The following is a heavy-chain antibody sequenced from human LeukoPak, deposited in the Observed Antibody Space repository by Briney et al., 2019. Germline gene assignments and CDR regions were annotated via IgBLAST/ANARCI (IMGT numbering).Heavy chain of an antibody. CDR2: ISWNSGSI. CDR1: GFTFDDYA. J-gene: IGHJ4*02. V-gene: IGHV3-9*01. CDR3: AKDHSPTGYSSGCNDY. Sequence: GRSLRLSCAASGFTFDDYAMHWVRQAPGKGLEWVSGISWNSGSIGYADSVKGRFTISRDNAENSLYLQMNSLRAEDTALYYCAKDHSPTGYSSGCNDYWGQGTLVTVSS. D-gene: IGHD6-19*01.